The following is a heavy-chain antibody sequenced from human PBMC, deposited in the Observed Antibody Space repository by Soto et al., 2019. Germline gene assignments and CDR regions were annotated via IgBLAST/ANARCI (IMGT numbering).Heavy chain of an antibody. Sequence: QVQLQESGPGLVKPSGTLSLTCAVSGESINSSHGWNWVRQPPGKGLEWIGQISHSGSTNYNPSLTSRVTISDDKSKNHFSLKLTSVTAADTAVYYCAARHFWSGPWTDTRLDDWGQGTLVTGSS. J-gene: IGHJ4*02. CDR3: AARHFWSGPWTDTRLDD. D-gene: IGHD3-3*02. V-gene: IGHV4-4*02. CDR1: GESINSSHG. CDR2: ISHSGST.